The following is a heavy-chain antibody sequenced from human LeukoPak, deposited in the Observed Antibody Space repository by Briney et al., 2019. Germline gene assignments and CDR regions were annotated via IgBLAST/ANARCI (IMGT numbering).Heavy chain of an antibody. J-gene: IGHJ3*02. V-gene: IGHV3-23*01. D-gene: IGHD3-22*01. CDR1: GFTFSSYV. CDR3: AKVNYDSSGWDAFDI. Sequence: GGSLRLSCAASGFTFSSYVMSWVRQAPGKGLEWVSAISGSGGSTYYADSVKGRFTISRDNSKNTLYLQMNSLRAEDTAVYYCAKVNYDSSGWDAFDIWGQGTMVTVSS. CDR2: ISGSGGST.